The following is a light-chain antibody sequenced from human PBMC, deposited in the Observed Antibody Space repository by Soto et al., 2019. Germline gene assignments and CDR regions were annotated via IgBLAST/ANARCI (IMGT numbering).Light chain of an antibody. CDR3: QQRSNWPHP. Sequence: EIVLTQSPAPLSLSPGERDTLSCRASQSVSGYLAWYQQKPAQSPRLLIYDSPYRSSGIPARFSGTGSGTYFTLTVSNLEPEDFAVYYCQQRSNWPHPFGHGTKL. J-gene: IGKJ2*01. V-gene: IGKV3-11*01. CDR2: DSP. CDR1: QSVSGY.